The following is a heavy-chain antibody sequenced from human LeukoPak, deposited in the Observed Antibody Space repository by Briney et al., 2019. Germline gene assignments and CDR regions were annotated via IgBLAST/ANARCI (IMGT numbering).Heavy chain of an antibody. J-gene: IGHJ4*02. CDR2: INPSGGST. Sequence: GASVKVSCKASGYTFTSYYMHWVRQSPGQGLEWMGIINPSGGSTSYAQKFQGRVTMTRDMSKSTVYMELSSLRSEDTAVYYCARESFAARWHWGQGTLVTVSS. CDR3: ARESFAARWH. CDR1: GYTFTSYY. D-gene: IGHD6-6*01. V-gene: IGHV1-46*01.